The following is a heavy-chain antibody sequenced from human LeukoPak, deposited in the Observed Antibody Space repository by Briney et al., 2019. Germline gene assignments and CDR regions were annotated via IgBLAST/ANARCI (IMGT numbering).Heavy chain of an antibody. D-gene: IGHD2-2*01. Sequence: NTSETLSLTCAVYGGSFSGYYWSWIRQPPGKGLEWIGEINHMGSTNYNPSLKSRVTISVDTSKSQFSLKLSSVTAADTAVYYCARGRKTLVVVPAAPKPYYFDYWGQGTLVTVSS. CDR2: INHMGST. CDR1: GGSFSGYY. V-gene: IGHV4-34*01. CDR3: ARGRKTLVVVPAAPKPYYFDY. J-gene: IGHJ4*02.